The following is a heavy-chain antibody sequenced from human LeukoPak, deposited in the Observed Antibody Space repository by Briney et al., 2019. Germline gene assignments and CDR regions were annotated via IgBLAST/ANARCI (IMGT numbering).Heavy chain of an antibody. J-gene: IGHJ4*02. D-gene: IGHD6-19*01. CDR2: VRSKGYNYAT. CDR3: ATLGETSGWYPDH. Sequence: PGGSLKLSWAASGFTVSGSAMHWVRQASGKGLEWLGRVRSKGYNYATAYGASVKDRFIISRDDSKSTVYLQMSSLKSEDTAVYYCATLGETSGWYPDHWGQGTLVTVSS. V-gene: IGHV3-73*01. CDR1: GFTVSGSA.